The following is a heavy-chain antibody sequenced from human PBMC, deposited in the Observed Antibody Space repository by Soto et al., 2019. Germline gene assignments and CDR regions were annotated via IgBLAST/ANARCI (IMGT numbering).Heavy chain of an antibody. V-gene: IGHV2-5*02. CDR2: IYWDGDR. CDR3: VHSRCGGDCLQSYSSHYYYGMDI. CDR1: GFSLSTGGMG. D-gene: IGHD2-21*02. Sequence: QITLKESGPTLVKPTQTLTLTCTFSGFSLSTGGMGVGWIRQPPGKALEWLALIYWDGDRRYRPSLMSRLTIAKDNSKNQVVLTMTNMDPVDTATYHCVHSRCGGDCLQSYSSHYYYGMDIWGQGTTVTVSS. J-gene: IGHJ6*02.